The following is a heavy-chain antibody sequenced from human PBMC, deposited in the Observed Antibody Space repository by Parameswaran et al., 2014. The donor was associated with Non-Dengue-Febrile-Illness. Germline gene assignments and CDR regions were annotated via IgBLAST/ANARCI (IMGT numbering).Heavy chain of an antibody. D-gene: IGHD3-3*01. CDR3: ARDLFGLFRRRDDFWSGFDY. J-gene: IGHJ4*02. Sequence: VRQAPGQRLEWMGWINAGNGNTKYSQKFQGRVTITRDTSASTAYMELSSLRSEDTAVYYCARDLFGLFRRRDDFWSGFDYWGQGTLVTVSS. V-gene: IGHV1-3*01. CDR2: INAGNGNT.